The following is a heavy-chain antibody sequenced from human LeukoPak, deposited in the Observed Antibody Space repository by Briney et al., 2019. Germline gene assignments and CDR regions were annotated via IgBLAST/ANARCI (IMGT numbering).Heavy chain of an antibody. V-gene: IGHV1-2*02. CDR1: GYAFTDYY. CDR2: FNPDNGGT. CDR3: ARNHVAIQWFGEGGFDP. J-gene: IGHJ5*02. Sequence: ASVKVSCKASGYAFTDYYVHWVRQAPGQGLEWMGWFNPDNGGTNSVQKFQGRVTMTGDTSMRTVYMELTRLRSDDTAVHYCARNHVAIQWFGEGGFDPWGQGTLVTVSS. D-gene: IGHD3-10*01.